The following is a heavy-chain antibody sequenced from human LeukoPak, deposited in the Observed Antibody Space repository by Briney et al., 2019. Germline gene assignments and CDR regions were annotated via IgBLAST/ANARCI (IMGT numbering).Heavy chain of an antibody. Sequence: GGSLRLSCAASGFTFDDYGMSWVRQAPGKGLEWVFGINWNGGSTGYADSVKGRFTISRNNAKNSLYLQMNSLRAEDTALYYCARDLYEGSGSDYWGQGTLVTVSS. J-gene: IGHJ4*02. CDR3: ARDLYEGSGSDY. D-gene: IGHD3-22*01. V-gene: IGHV3-20*04. CDR2: INWNGGST. CDR1: GFTFDDYG.